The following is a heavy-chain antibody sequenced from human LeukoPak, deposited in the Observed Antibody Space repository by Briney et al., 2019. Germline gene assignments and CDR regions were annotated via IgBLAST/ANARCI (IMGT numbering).Heavy chain of an antibody. CDR1: GDSVSDNSAA. J-gene: IGHJ4*02. CDR2: TYYRSKWYN. CDR3: ARGFPDTFDY. V-gene: IGHV6-1*01. D-gene: IGHD1-14*01. Sequence: SQTLSLTCAISGDSVSDNSAAWNWIRQSPSRGLEWLGRTYYRSKWYNEYAVSVRSRITINADTSMNQFSLQLNSVTPEDTAVYYCARGFPDTFDYWGQGALVTVSS.